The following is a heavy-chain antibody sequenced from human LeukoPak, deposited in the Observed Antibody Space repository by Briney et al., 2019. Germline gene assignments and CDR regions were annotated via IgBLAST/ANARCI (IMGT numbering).Heavy chain of an antibody. J-gene: IGHJ5*02. CDR2: IDPNSGGT. V-gene: IGHV1-2*02. CDR3: ATPSSSSWYGFDP. Sequence: ASVKVSCKTSGYTFTGYYIHWVRQAPGQGLEWMGWIDPNSGGTNYAQKFQGRVTMTRDTAISTAYMELSRLTSADTAVYRCATPSSSSWYGFDPCGQGTLVTVSS. CDR1: GYTFTGYY. D-gene: IGHD6-13*01.